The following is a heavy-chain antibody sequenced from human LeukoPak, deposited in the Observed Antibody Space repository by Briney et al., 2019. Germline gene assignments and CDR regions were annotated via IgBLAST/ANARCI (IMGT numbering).Heavy chain of an antibody. CDR3: ARGNWNDLYYFDS. CDR2: INTGNGNT. J-gene: IGHJ4*02. Sequence: GASVKVSCKASGYIFTSYAMHWVRQAPGQRLEWMGWINTGNGNTQYSQKSQGRVTITRDTSASTAYMELSSLRSEDTAVFYCARGNWNDLYYFDSWGQGTLVTVSS. CDR1: GYIFTSYA. D-gene: IGHD1-1*01. V-gene: IGHV1-3*04.